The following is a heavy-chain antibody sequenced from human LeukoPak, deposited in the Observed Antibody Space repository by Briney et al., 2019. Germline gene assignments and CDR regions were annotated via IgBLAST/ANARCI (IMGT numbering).Heavy chain of an antibody. Sequence: GGSLRLSCAASGFTFSSYSMNWVRQAPGKGLEWVSSIISSSSYIYYADSVKGRFTISRDNAKNSLYLQMNSLRAEDTAVYYCAHSSYSSSWLFDYWGQGTLVTVSS. CDR1: GFTFSSYS. D-gene: IGHD6-13*01. J-gene: IGHJ4*02. V-gene: IGHV3-21*01. CDR2: IISSSSYI. CDR3: AHSSYSSSWLFDY.